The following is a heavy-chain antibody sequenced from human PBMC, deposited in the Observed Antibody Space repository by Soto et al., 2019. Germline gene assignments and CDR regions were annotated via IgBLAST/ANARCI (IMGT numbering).Heavy chain of an antibody. V-gene: IGHV4-39*02. Sequence: SETLSLTCIVSGASFSDANYYWVWIRQPPGEGLEWIGSFYYDGRTYYNASLKSRVTISVDTSKNHFSLMLTSVTAADTAVYYCARRAHIVVDPTWGQGTLATVST. CDR2: FYYDGRT. D-gene: IGHD2-21*01. CDR1: GASFSDANYY. J-gene: IGHJ4*02. CDR3: ARRAHIVVDPT.